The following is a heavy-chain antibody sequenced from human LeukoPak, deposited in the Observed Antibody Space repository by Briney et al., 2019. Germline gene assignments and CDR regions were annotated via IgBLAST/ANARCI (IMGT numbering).Heavy chain of an antibody. Sequence: GASVKVSCKASGYTFTSYYMHWVRQAPGQGLEWMGWINPNSGGTNYAQKFQGRVTMTRDTSISTAYMELSRLRSDDTAVYYCAFHSSDYSNYYYMDVWGKGTTVTVSS. J-gene: IGHJ6*03. CDR3: AFHSSDYSNYYYMDV. CDR2: INPNSGGT. D-gene: IGHD4-11*01. V-gene: IGHV1-2*02. CDR1: GYTFTSYY.